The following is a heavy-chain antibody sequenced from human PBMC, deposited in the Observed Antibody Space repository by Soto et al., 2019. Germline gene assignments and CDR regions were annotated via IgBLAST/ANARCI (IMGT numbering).Heavy chain of an antibody. J-gene: IGHJ6*03. Sequence: ASVKVSCKASGYTFTSYDINWVRQATGQGLEWMGWMNPNSGNTGYAQKFQGRVTMTRNTSISTAYMELSSLRSEDTAVYYCARGVSYCSSTSCYAFMDSYMDVWGKGTTVTVSS. CDR1: GYTFTSYD. CDR3: ARGVSYCSSTSCYAFMDSYMDV. D-gene: IGHD2-2*01. V-gene: IGHV1-8*01. CDR2: MNPNSGNT.